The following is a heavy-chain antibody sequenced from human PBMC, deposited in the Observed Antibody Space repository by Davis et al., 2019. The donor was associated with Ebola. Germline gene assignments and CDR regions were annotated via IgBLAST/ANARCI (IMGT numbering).Heavy chain of an antibody. CDR3: ARVNRPYDSSGYYHY. D-gene: IGHD3-22*01. J-gene: IGHJ4*02. Sequence: ASVKVSCKASGYTFTSYYMHWVRQAPGQGLEWMGWINPNSGGTNYAQKFQGRVTMTRDTSISTAYMELSRLRSDDTAVYYCARVNRPYDSSGYYHYWGQGTLVTVSS. V-gene: IGHV1-2*02. CDR1: GYTFTSYY. CDR2: INPNSGGT.